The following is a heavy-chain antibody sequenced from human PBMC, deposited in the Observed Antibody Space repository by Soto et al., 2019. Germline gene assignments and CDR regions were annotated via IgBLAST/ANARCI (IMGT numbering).Heavy chain of an antibody. Sequence: QVQLVQSGAEVKKPGASVKVSCKASGYTFTSYAINWVRQAPGQGLEWMGRISAYNANTNYAQKLQGRVTMTTDTSTSRVYMELSSLRSDDTAVYYCAIGGAAAGTSDYWGQGTLVSVSS. D-gene: IGHD6-13*01. CDR3: AIGGAAAGTSDY. CDR2: ISAYNANT. J-gene: IGHJ4*02. CDR1: GYTFTSYA. V-gene: IGHV1-18*01.